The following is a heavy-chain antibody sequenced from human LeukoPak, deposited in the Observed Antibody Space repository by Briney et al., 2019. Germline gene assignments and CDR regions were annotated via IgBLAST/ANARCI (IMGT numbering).Heavy chain of an antibody. Sequence: GGSLRLSCAASGFTFSSYGMHWVRQAPGKGLEWVAVISYDGSNKYYADSVKGRFTISRDNSKNTLYLQMNSLRAEDTAVYYCARLAYGAPYYYGMDVWGQGTTVTVSS. D-gene: IGHD3-16*01. V-gene: IGHV3-30*03. J-gene: IGHJ6*02. CDR3: ARLAYGAPYYYGMDV. CDR1: GFTFSSYG. CDR2: ISYDGSNK.